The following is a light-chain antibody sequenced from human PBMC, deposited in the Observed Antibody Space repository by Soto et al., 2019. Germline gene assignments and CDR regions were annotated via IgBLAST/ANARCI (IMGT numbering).Light chain of an antibody. CDR2: DVS. Sequence: QSALTQPASVSGSPGQSITISCTGTTSDVGTYNFVSWYQQHPGIAPKLMIYDVSDRPSGVSNRVSGSKSGNTASLTISGLQAEDDADYYCCSHAGSHVIFGGGTKLTVL. V-gene: IGLV2-23*02. CDR1: TSDVGTYNF. J-gene: IGLJ2*01. CDR3: CSHAGSHVI.